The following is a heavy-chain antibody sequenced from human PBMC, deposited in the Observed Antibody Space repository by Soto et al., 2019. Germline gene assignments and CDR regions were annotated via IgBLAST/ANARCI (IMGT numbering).Heavy chain of an antibody. V-gene: IGHV4-4*02. CDR3: AYSRYDFWRGAFDY. Sequence: QVQLQESGPGLVKPSGTLSLTCAVSGGSISSSNWWSWVRQPPGKGLEGIGEIYHSGRTNYNPSLKCRVTISVDTSQNQFPLKLGSVTAADTAVYYCAYSRYDFWRGAFDYWGQGTLVTVSS. CDR1: GGSISSSNW. D-gene: IGHD3-3*01. CDR2: IYHSGRT. J-gene: IGHJ4*02.